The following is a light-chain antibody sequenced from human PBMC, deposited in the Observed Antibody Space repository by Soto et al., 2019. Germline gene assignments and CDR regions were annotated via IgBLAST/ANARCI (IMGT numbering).Light chain of an antibody. V-gene: IGKV3-20*01. CDR3: QNYGGSLPWT. CDR1: QSLSNNY. J-gene: IGKJ1*01. CDR2: GAS. Sequence: DIVLTQSPATLSLPPGEGATLSGRASQSLSNNYLARYQKKPGQAPRLLIYGASTRATGIPDRFSGSGSGTDFTLTITRLEPEDFAVYYCQNYGGSLPWTFGPGTKV.